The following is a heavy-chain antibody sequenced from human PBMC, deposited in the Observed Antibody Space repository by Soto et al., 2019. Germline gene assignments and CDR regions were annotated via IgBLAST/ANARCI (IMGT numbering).Heavy chain of an antibody. CDR3: ARTGPRDSSGYPLFDY. J-gene: IGHJ4*02. V-gene: IGHV6-1*01. Sequence: SQTLSLTCAISGDSVSSNSAAWNWIRQSPSRGLEWLGRTYYRSKWYNDYAVSVKSRITINPDTSKNQFSLQLNSVTPEDTAVYYCARTGPRDSSGYPLFDYWVQGTLVTVSS. CDR1: GDSVSSNSAA. D-gene: IGHD3-22*01. CDR2: TYYRSKWYN.